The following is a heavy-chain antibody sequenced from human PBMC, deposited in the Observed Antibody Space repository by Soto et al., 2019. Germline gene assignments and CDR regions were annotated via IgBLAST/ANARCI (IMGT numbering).Heavy chain of an antibody. CDR1: GFTFINYA. Sequence: EVQLLESGGGLIQPGGSLRLSCTASGFTFINYAMNWVRQAPGKGLEWVSGTSGGGDVAFYADSVKGRFAISRDKSKNTLYLQMNSLRAEDTALYYCVKKSIGTVTNPVYWSFDLWGRGTLVTVSS. J-gene: IGHJ2*01. V-gene: IGHV3-23*01. CDR3: VKKSIGTVTNPVYWSFDL. D-gene: IGHD4-17*01. CDR2: TSGGGDVA.